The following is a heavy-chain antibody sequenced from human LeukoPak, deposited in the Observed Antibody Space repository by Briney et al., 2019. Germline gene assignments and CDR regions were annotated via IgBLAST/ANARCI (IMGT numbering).Heavy chain of an antibody. J-gene: IGHJ3*02. CDR2: ISGYNLNT. CDR1: GYTFISYG. D-gene: IGHD6-19*01. CDR3: ARDSYSSGWYDAFDI. V-gene: IGHV1-18*01. Sequence: ASVKVSCKASGYTFISYGISWVRQAPGQGLEWLGWISGYNLNTNYAQKLQGRVTMTTDTSTSTAYMELRSLRSDDTAVYYCARDSYSSGWYDAFDIWGQGTMVTVSS.